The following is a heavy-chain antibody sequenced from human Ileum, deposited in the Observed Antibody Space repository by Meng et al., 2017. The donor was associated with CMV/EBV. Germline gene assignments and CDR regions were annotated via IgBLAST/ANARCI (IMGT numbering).Heavy chain of an antibody. CDR1: DFTFVSYI. Sequence: ASDFTFVSYIMSWVSQAPGKGLEWVSSIRGTGDDTYYADSVKGRFTISRDNSKNTLFLHMSRLRAEDMATYFCAKGGWTSGWYFPVWGQGTLVTVSS. CDR3: AKGGWTSGWYFPV. J-gene: IGHJ4*02. D-gene: IGHD6-13*01. CDR2: IRGTGDDT. V-gene: IGHV3-23*01.